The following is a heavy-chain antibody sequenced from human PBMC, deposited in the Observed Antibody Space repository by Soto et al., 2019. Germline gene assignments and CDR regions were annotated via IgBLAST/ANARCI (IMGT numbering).Heavy chain of an antibody. Sequence: EVQLLESGGGLVQPGGSLRLSCAASGFTFSSYAMSWVRQTPGKGLEWVSGISGGGGNTYYADSVTGRFTISRDNSRNTLYVQMNSLGAADTAIYYCAKDRGAGGRFSGIAVAGIPSWGQGALVTVSS. D-gene: IGHD6-19*01. J-gene: IGHJ5*02. CDR1: GFTFSSYA. V-gene: IGHV3-23*01. CDR3: AKDRGAGGRFSGIAVAGIPS. CDR2: ISGGGGNT.